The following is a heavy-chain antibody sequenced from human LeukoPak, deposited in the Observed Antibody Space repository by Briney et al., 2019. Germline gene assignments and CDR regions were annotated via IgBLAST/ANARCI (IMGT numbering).Heavy chain of an antibody. J-gene: IGHJ4*02. CDR1: GFTFSSYA. V-gene: IGHV3-23*01. Sequence: GGSLRLSCAASGFTFSSYAMSWVRQAPGKGLEWVSAISGSGGSKYYADSVNGRFTISRGNSKNTLYLQMNSLRAEDTAVYYCAKDRSYYDFWSGYSGPKDYWGQGTLVTVSS. CDR3: AKDRSYYDFWSGYSGPKDY. CDR2: ISGSGGSK. D-gene: IGHD3-3*01.